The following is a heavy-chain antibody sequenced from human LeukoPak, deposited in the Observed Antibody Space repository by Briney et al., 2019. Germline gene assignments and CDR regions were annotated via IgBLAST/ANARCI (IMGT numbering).Heavy chain of an antibody. CDR1: GGSISSSSYY. V-gene: IGHV4-39*01. J-gene: IGHJ4*02. D-gene: IGHD4-17*01. Sequence: SETLSLTCTVSGGSISSSSYYWGWVRQPPGKGLEWIGSIYYSGSTYYNPSLKSRVTISVDTSKNQFSLKLSSVTAADTAVYYCARAGGDPPFDYWGQGTLVTVSS. CDR3: ARAGGDPPFDY. CDR2: IYYSGST.